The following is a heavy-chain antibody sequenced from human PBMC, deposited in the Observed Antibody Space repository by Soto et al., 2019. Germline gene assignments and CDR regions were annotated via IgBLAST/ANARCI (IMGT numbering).Heavy chain of an antibody. CDR2: ISPDGSDV. CDR1: GFPFTNYW. V-gene: IGHV3-74*01. CDR3: ACWGHIVPVAPSDFDR. D-gene: IGHD2-8*02. J-gene: IGHJ4*02. Sequence: QVVESGGGLVPPGGSLRLSCAASGFPFTNYWMNWVRQTPGKGLMWVSRISPDGSDVGYADSVEGPFTVSRDNAKNTLYLQMHSLRAEDTAMYYCACWGHIVPVAPSDFDRWGQGTLVTVSS.